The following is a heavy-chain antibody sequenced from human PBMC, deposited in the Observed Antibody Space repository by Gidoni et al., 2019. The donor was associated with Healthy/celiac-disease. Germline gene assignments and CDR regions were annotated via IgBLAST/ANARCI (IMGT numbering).Heavy chain of an antibody. CDR2: ISSSSSYI. D-gene: IGHD6-6*01. V-gene: IGHV3-21*01. Sequence: VQLVEPGGGLVKPGGSLRLSCPASGVTFISYSMNGVRQAPGKGVEWVSSISSSSSYIYYADSVKGRFTISRDNAKNSLYLKMNSLRAEDTAVYYCARDPSEQLVRAIDYWGQGTLVTVSS. CDR3: ARDPSEQLVRAIDY. J-gene: IGHJ4*02. CDR1: GVTFISYS.